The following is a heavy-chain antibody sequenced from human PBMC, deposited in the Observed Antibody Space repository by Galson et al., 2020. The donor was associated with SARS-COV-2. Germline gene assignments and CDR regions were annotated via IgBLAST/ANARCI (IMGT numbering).Heavy chain of an antibody. V-gene: IGHV4-34*01. J-gene: IGHJ3*02. CDR1: GGYFSGYY. D-gene: IGHD7-27*01. Sequence: SQASETLSLTCAVYGGYFSGYYWNWFRQPPGKGLEWIGEINHSGSFNYNPSLKSRVTISVDTPKNQFSLSLTSVTAADTAVYYCARFWGGFDIWGQGTMVSVSS. CDR3: ARFWGGFDI. CDR2: INHSGSF.